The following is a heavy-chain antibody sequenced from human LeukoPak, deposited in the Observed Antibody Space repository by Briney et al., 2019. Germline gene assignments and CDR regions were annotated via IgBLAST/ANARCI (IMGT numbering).Heavy chain of an antibody. J-gene: IGHJ4*02. CDR2: ISSSSSTI. CDR1: GFTFSSYS. D-gene: IGHD3-3*01. Sequence: GGSLRLSCAASGFTFSSYSINWVRQAPGKGLEWVSYISSSSSTIYYADSVKGRFTISRDNAKNSLYLQMNSLKTEDTAVYYCTRVGNFWSGYLDYWGQGTLVTVSS. CDR3: TRVGNFWSGYLDY. V-gene: IGHV3-48*04.